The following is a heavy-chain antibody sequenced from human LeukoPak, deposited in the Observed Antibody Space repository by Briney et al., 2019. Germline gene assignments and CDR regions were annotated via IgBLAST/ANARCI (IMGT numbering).Heavy chain of an antibody. J-gene: IGHJ4*02. V-gene: IGHV4-39*01. Sequence: PSETLSLTCSVSGDSIGISSYYWGWIRQAPGKGLEWIGNIYYSGTTYYNPSLKSRVTISVDTSKNQFSLKLSSVTAADTAVYYCARHGAPYYDILTGYHYWGQGTLVTVSS. CDR2: IYYSGTT. CDR3: ARHGAPYYDILTGYHY. CDR1: GDSIGISSYY. D-gene: IGHD3-9*01.